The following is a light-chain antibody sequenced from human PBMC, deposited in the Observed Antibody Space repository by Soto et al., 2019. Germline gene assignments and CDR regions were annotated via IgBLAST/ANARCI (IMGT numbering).Light chain of an antibody. CDR3: HQRQSWPRT. Sequence: EIVLTQSPATLSLSPGERATLSCRASQSVKNNYLAWFQHRPGQAPRLLIYQTSIRAAGIPARFSASGTGTDFTLTISDVQPEDFAVYYCHQRQSWPRTFGQGTKVDIK. J-gene: IGKJ1*01. V-gene: IGKV3-11*01. CDR1: QSVKNNY. CDR2: QTS.